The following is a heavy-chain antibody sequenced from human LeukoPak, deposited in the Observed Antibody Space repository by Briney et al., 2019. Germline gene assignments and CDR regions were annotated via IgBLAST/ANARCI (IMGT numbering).Heavy chain of an antibody. J-gene: IGHJ4*02. CDR1: GYTFTSYG. D-gene: IGHD4-23*01. V-gene: IGHV1-18*01. CDR2: ISAYNGNT. CDR3: ARSYYGGNSGDY. Sequence: ASVKVSCKASGYTFTSYGISWVRQAPGQGLEWMGWISAYNGNTNYAQKLQGRVTTTTDTSTSTAYMELRSLRSDDTAVYYCARSYYGGNSGDYWGQGTLVTVSS.